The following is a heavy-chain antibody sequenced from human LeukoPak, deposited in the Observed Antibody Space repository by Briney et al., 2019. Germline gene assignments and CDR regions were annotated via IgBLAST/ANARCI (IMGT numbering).Heavy chain of an antibody. V-gene: IGHV1-18*01. Sequence: ASVTVSCRASGYTFTSYGISWVRQAPGQGLEWMGWISAYNGNTNYAQKLQGRVTMTTDTSTSTAYMELRSLRSDDTAVYYCARDGTIFGVVIPADYWGQGTLVTVSS. CDR2: ISAYNGNT. D-gene: IGHD3-3*01. J-gene: IGHJ4*02. CDR3: ARDGTIFGVVIPADY. CDR1: GYTFTSYG.